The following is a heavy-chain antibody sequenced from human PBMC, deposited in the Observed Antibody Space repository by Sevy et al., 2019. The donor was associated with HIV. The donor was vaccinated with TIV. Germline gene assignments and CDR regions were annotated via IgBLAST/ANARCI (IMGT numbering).Heavy chain of an antibody. J-gene: IGHJ5*02. D-gene: IGHD3-16*01. CDR3: GLGGFDGIFDP. Sequence: GGSLRLSCAASGFTFSSYSMNWVRQAPGKGLEWVSSISSSSSYIYYTDSVKGRFTISRDNAKNSLYLQMNSLRAEDTAVYYCGLGGFDGIFDPWGQGTLVTVSS. CDR2: ISSSSSYI. CDR1: GFTFSSYS. V-gene: IGHV3-21*01.